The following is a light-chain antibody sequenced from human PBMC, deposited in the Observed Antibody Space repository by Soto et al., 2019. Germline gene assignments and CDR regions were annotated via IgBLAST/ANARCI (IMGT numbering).Light chain of an antibody. V-gene: IGKV1-5*03. CDR2: KAS. J-gene: IGKJ1*01. CDR1: QSISTS. CDR3: QHCDSYWT. Sequence: DIQMTQSPSTLSASVGDRVTITCRASQSISTSLAWYQQKPGKAPKVLIYKASSLESGAPSRFSGSGSGTESTLTISGLQPDDFATYYYQHCDSYWTFGQGTKVEIK.